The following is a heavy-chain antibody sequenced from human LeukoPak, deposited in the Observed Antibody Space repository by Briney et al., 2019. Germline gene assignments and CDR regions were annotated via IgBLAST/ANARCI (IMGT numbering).Heavy chain of an antibody. J-gene: IGHJ3*02. Sequence: ASVKVSCKASGYTFTSYGISWVRQAPGQGLEWMGWISAYNGNTNYAQKLQGRVTMTTDTSTSTAYMELRSLRSDDTAVYYCARESPYSSSWYVEFSKAPAFDIWGQGTMVTVSS. CDR3: ARESPYSSSWYVEFSKAPAFDI. V-gene: IGHV1-18*01. CDR2: ISAYNGNT. CDR1: GYTFTSYG. D-gene: IGHD6-13*01.